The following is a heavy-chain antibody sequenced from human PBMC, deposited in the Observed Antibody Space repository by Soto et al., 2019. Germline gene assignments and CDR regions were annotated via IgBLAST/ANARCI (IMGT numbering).Heavy chain of an antibody. CDR3: AVPGGYGDYLFDY. Sequence: SETLSLTCSVSGVSISSGYCTWIRQPPGKGLEWIGEINHSGSTNYNPSLKSRVTISVDTSKNQFSLKLSSVTAAYTAVYYCAVPGGYGDYLFDYWGQGTLVTVSS. CDR2: INHSGST. CDR1: GVSISSGY. J-gene: IGHJ4*02. V-gene: IGHV4-34*01. D-gene: IGHD4-17*01.